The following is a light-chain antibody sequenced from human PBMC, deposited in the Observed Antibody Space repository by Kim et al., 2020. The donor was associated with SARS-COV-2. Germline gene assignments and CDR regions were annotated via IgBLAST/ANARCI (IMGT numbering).Light chain of an antibody. V-gene: IGLV1-44*01. CDR2: GNS. J-gene: IGLJ3*02. CDR1: NSNIGANI. CDR3: AVWDDSLNGVL. Sequence: GQRVHLSCSGSNSNIGANIVNWYQQIPGTAPKILIHGNSRRPSGVPDRFSASKSGTSASLAISGLQSADEAHYYCAVWDDSLNGVLFGGGTKVTVL.